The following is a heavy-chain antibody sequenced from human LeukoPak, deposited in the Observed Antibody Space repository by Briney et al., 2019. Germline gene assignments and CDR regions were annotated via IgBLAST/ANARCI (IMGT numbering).Heavy chain of an antibody. CDR2: ISYDGSNK. CDR1: GFTFDDYA. Sequence: GGSLRLSCAASGFTFDDYAMHWVRQAPGKGLEWVAVISYDGSNKYYADSVKGRFTISRDNSKNTLYLQMNSLRAEDTAVYYCAKDKDPSGFGEYLWYYYYYMDVWGKGTTVAVSS. V-gene: IGHV3-30*04. D-gene: IGHD3-10*01. CDR3: AKDKDPSGFGEYLWYYYYYMDV. J-gene: IGHJ6*03.